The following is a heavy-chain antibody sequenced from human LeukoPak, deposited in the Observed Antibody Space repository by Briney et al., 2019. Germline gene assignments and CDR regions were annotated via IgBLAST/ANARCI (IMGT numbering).Heavy chain of an antibody. CDR3: ARERYYYDSSGYYFRAFDI. Sequence: QPGGSLRLSCAASGFTVSSNCMSWVRQAPGKGLEWVSVIYSGGSTYYADSVKGRFTISRDNSKNTLYLQMNSLRAEDTAVYYCARERYYYDSSGYYFRAFDIWGQGTMVTVSS. J-gene: IGHJ3*02. CDR1: GFTVSSNC. V-gene: IGHV3-66*02. CDR2: IYSGGST. D-gene: IGHD3-22*01.